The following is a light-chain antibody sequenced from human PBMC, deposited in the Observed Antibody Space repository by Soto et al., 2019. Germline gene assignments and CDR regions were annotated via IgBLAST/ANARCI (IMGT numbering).Light chain of an antibody. CDR2: TVS. CDR3: QQCYSIPLT. Sequence: DIQMTQSPSSLSTSVGDRVTITCRASQNIGRNLNWYQQKPGKAPKLLIYTVSNLQTGVPLRFSGRGSGTEFTLTTSALQPEDFATYYCQQCYSIPLTFGGGTKVDIK. V-gene: IGKV1-39*01. CDR1: QNIGRN. J-gene: IGKJ4*01.